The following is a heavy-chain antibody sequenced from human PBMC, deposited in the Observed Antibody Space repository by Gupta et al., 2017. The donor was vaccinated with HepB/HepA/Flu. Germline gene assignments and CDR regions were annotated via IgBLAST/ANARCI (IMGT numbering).Heavy chain of an antibody. D-gene: IGHD2-15*01. Sequence: QVQLQESGPGLVKPSETLSLTCTVSGGSISSYYWSWIRQPPGKGLEWIGYIYYSGSTNYNPSIKSRVTRAGDTSKNQFSLKLSSVTAADTAVDYCARDSVCSGGSCYSSWGWFDPWGQGNLVTGLL. CDR1: GGSISSYY. CDR2: IYYSGST. CDR3: ARDSVCSGGSCYSSWGWFDP. V-gene: IGHV4-59*01. J-gene: IGHJ5*02.